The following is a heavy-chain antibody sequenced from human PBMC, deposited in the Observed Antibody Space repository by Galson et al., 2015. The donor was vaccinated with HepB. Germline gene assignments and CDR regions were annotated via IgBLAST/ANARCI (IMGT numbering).Heavy chain of an antibody. CDR1: GYTFTGYY. Sequence: SGAEVKKPGASVKVSCKASGYTFTGYYMNWVRQAPGQGLEWMGWINPNSGGTNYAQKFQGRVTMTRDTSISTAYMELSRLRSDDTAVYYCARVPLIGYSLYFDYWGQGTLVTVSS. V-gene: IGHV1-2*02. D-gene: IGHD3-9*01. CDR3: ARVPLIGYSLYFDY. CDR2: INPNSGGT. J-gene: IGHJ4*02.